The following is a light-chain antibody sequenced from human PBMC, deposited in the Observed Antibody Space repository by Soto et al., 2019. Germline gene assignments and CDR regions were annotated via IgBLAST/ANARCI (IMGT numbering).Light chain of an antibody. J-gene: IGKJ1*01. Sequence: EIGMTQSPATLSVSPWKRATLSCRTSQSVGSNLAWYQQKPGQAPRLLIYGASARATDIPARFSGSGSGTEFALTINSLQSEDSAVYFCQQFNVWHRTFGQGTKVDIK. CDR1: QSVGSN. CDR3: QQFNVWHRT. CDR2: GAS. V-gene: IGKV3-15*01.